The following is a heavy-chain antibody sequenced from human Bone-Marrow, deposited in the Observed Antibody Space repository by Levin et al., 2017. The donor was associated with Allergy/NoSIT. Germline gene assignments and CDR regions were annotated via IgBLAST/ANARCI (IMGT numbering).Heavy chain of an antibody. CDR1: GYTFTSYY. V-gene: IGHV1-46*01. CDR2: INPSGGST. Sequence: GESLKISCKASGYTFTSYYMHWVRQAPGQGLEWMGIINPSGGSTSYAQKFQGRVTMTRDTSTSTVYMELSSLRSEDTAVYYCARDLVVRGVIVRYYYYGMDVWGQGTTVTVSS. CDR3: ARDLVVRGVIVRYYYYGMDV. D-gene: IGHD3-10*01. J-gene: IGHJ6*02.